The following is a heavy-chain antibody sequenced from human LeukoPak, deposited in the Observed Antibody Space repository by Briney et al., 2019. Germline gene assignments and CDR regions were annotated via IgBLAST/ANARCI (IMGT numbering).Heavy chain of an antibody. CDR2: IYPTGST. V-gene: IGHV4-38-2*02. Sequence: PSETLSLTCTVSGYSISSGYYWGWIRQPPGKGLEWIGNIYPTGSTYYNPSLKSRVTMSVDTSKNQFSLKLSSVTAADTAVYYCARLPTVTFFDYWGQGTLVTVSS. CDR1: GYSISSGYY. J-gene: IGHJ4*02. D-gene: IGHD4-17*01. CDR3: ARLPTVTFFDY.